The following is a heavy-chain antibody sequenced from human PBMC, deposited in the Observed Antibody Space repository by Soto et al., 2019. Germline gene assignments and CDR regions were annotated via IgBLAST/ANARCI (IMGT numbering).Heavy chain of an antibody. CDR1: GYRFATYW. J-gene: IGHJ4*02. CDR3: ARPFDSTVVVPLDY. V-gene: IGHV5-51*01. CDR2: IYPGDSET. D-gene: IGHD2-15*01. Sequence: GESLKISCEGSGYRFATYWIGWVRQMPGKGLEWMGIIYPGDSETRYSPSFQGQVTISADKSISTAYLQWSNLKASDTAMYYCARPFDSTVVVPLDYWGQGTLVTVSS.